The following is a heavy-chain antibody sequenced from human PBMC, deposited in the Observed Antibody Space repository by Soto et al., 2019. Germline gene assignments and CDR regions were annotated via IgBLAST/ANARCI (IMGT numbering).Heavy chain of an antibody. D-gene: IGHD6-19*01. Sequence: QVQLVESGGGVVQPGRSLRLSCAASGFTFSSYGMHWVRQAPGKGLERVAVIWYDGSNKYYADSVKGRFTISRDNSKNTLYLQMNSLRAEDTAVYYCARDSAPSSGWYSSEYYYGMDVWGQGTTVTVSS. CDR2: IWYDGSNK. CDR1: GFTFSSYG. V-gene: IGHV3-33*01. J-gene: IGHJ6*02. CDR3: ARDSAPSSGWYSSEYYYGMDV.